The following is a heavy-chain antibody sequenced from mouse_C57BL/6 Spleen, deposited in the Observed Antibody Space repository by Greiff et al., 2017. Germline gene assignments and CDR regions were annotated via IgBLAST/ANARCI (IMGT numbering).Heavy chain of an antibody. CDR1: GYTFTSYW. Sequence: VQLQQPGAELVKPGASVKLSCKASGYTFTSYWMPWVKPRPGQGLEWIGMIHPNSGSTNYNEKFKSKATLTVNKSASTAYMQLSSLTSEDYAVYYCARKGLKEMDYWGQGTTLTVSS. D-gene: IGHD3-3*01. J-gene: IGHJ2*01. V-gene: IGHV1-64*01. CDR3: ARKGLKEMDY. CDR2: IHPNSGST.